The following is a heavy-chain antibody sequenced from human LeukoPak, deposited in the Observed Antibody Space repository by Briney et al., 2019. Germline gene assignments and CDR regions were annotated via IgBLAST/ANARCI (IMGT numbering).Heavy chain of an antibody. Sequence: GRSLRLSCAASGFTFDDYAMHWVRQAPGKGLEWVSGISWNSGSIGYADSVKGRFTISRDNAKNSLYLQMSSLRAEDTALYYCAKDGPSDRKMATSTTKYGMDVWGQGTTVTVSS. CDR2: ISWNSGSI. CDR3: AKDGPSDRKMATSTTKYGMDV. J-gene: IGHJ6*02. CDR1: GFTFDDYA. D-gene: IGHD5-24*01. V-gene: IGHV3-9*01.